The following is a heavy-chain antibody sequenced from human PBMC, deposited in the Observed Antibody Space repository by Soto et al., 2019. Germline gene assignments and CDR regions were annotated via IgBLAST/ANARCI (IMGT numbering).Heavy chain of an antibody. CDR3: AREGRDYCSSTSCPKI. CDR2: IKGDGSET. V-gene: IGHV3-7*01. J-gene: IGHJ4*02. D-gene: IGHD2-2*01. CDR1: GFTFSVYW. Sequence: AGGSLRLSCAASGFTFSVYWMSWVRQAPGKGLEWVASIKGDGSETYYVDSVKGRFTSSTDNAKNSLYLQMNGLGVEDTAVSYCAREGRDYCSSTSCPKIWGQGTLVTVSS.